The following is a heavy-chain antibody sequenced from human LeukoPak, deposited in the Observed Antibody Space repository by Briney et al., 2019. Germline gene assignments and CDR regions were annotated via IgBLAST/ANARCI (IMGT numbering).Heavy chain of an antibody. CDR2: ISAFNGNT. Sequence: GASVKVSCKASGYIFITHGISWVRQAPGQGLEWLGWISAFNGNTNYAQKLQGRVTMTADTSTSTAYMELRSLRSDDTAVYYCARDTDILTGPWYFDLWGRGTLVTVSS. CDR3: ARDTDILTGPWYFDL. J-gene: IGHJ2*01. CDR1: GYIFITHG. V-gene: IGHV1-18*01. D-gene: IGHD3-9*01.